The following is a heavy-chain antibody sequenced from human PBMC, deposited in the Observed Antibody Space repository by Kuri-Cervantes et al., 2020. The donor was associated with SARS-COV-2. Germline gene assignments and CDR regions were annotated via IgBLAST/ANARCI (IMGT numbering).Heavy chain of an antibody. Sequence: LSLTCAASGFTFSSYSMNWVRQAPGKGLEWVSYISSSGSTIYYADSVKGRFTISRDNAKNSLYLQMNSLRAEDTAVYYCASGEIAASGTIYYFDYWGQGTPVTVSS. V-gene: IGHV3-48*04. CDR3: ASGEIAASGTIYYFDY. CDR2: ISSSGSTI. CDR1: GFTFSSYS. J-gene: IGHJ4*02. D-gene: IGHD1-7*01.